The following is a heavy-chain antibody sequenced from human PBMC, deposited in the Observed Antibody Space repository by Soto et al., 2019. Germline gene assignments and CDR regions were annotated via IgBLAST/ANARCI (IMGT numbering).Heavy chain of an antibody. D-gene: IGHD2-8*01. CDR1: GYSFTDYH. J-gene: IGHJ6*02. V-gene: IGHV1-2*04. CDR2: INPKSGGT. Sequence: QVQLVQSGAEVKKPGASVKVSCKASGYSFTDYHIHWVRQAPGQGLEWLGRINPKSGGTSTAQKFQGWVTMTTDTSISTASMELTRLTSDDTAIYYCARGDSTDCSNGVCSFCYNHDMDVWGQGTTVTVSS. CDR3: ARGDSTDCSNGVCSFCYNHDMDV.